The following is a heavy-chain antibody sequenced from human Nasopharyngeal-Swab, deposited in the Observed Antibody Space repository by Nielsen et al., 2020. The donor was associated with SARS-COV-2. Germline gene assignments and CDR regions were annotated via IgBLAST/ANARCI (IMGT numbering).Heavy chain of an antibody. CDR3: ARHAAGEYQLTYYFDY. V-gene: IGHV4-38-2*01. CDR2: IYHSGST. Sequence: GSLRLSCAVSGYSISSGYYWGWIRQPPGKGLEWIGSIYHSGSTYYNPSLKSRATISVDTSKNQFSLKLSSVTAADTAVYYCARHAAGEYQLTYYFDYWGQGTLVTVSS. J-gene: IGHJ4*02. CDR1: GYSISSGYY. D-gene: IGHD2-2*01.